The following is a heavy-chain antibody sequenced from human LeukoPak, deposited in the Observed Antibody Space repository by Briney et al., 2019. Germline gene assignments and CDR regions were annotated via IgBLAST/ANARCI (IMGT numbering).Heavy chain of an antibody. J-gene: IGHJ3*02. Sequence: GGSLRLSCVASGFTFSNSAMSWVRQAPGKGLEWVSAISGSGGSTYYADSVKGRFTISRDNSKNTLYLQMNSLRAEDTAVYYCAKEDYDSSFFDIWGQGTMVTVSS. V-gene: IGHV3-23*01. CDR2: ISGSGGST. CDR1: GFTFSNSA. CDR3: AKEDYDSSFFDI. D-gene: IGHD3-22*01.